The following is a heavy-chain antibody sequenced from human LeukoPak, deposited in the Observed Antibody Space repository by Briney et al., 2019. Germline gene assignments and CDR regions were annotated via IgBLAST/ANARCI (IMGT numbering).Heavy chain of an antibody. Sequence: KPSETLSLTCTVSGGSISSSSYYWGWIRQPPGKGLEWIGEINHSGSTNYNPSLKSRVTISVDTSKNQFSLKLSSVTAADTAVYYCARQYRSSTSCYFDYWGQGTLVTVSS. CDR3: ARQYRSSTSCYFDY. V-gene: IGHV4-39*07. CDR2: INHSGST. D-gene: IGHD2-2*01. CDR1: GGSISSSSYY. J-gene: IGHJ4*02.